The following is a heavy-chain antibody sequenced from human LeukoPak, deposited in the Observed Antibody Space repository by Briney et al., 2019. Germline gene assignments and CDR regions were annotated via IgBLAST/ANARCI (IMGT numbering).Heavy chain of an antibody. V-gene: IGHV4-39*07. D-gene: IGHD3-3*01. CDR2: IYYSGST. J-gene: IGHJ5*02. Sequence: SETLSLTCTVSGGSISSSGYYWGWIRQPPGKGLEWIGSIYYSGSTYYNPSLKSRVTISVDTSKNQFSLKLSSVTAADTAVYYCARVAYDFWSGVSNWFDPWGQGTLVTVSS. CDR1: GGSISSSGYY. CDR3: ARVAYDFWSGVSNWFDP.